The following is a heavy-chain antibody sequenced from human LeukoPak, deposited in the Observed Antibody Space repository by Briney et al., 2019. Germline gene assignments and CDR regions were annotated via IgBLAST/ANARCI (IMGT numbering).Heavy chain of an antibody. CDR2: IYSGGST. V-gene: IGHV3-66*01. CDR3: ASDSYSPEYFQH. D-gene: IGHD2-15*01. J-gene: IGHJ1*01. Sequence: PGGSLRLSCAASGFSVSNNYMSWVRQAPGKGLEWVSVIYSGGSTFYADSVKGRFTISRDNSKYTLYLQMNSLRAEDTAVYYCASDSYSPEYFQHWGQGTLVTVSS. CDR1: GFSVSNNY.